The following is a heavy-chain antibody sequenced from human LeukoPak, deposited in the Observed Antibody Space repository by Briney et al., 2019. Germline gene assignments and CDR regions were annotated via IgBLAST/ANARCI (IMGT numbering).Heavy chain of an antibody. V-gene: IGHV4-61*02. CDR1: GGSISSGSYY. CDR2: IYTSGST. J-gene: IGHJ6*03. CDR3: ARGARGYCSSTSCYGNYYYYYMDV. Sequence: SQTLSLTCTVSGGSISSGSYYWSWIRPPAAKELEWMGRIYTSGSTNYNPSLKSRVTISVDTSKNQFSLKLSSVTAADTAVYYCARGARGYCSSTSCYGNYYYYYMDVWGKGTTVTVPS. D-gene: IGHD2-2*01.